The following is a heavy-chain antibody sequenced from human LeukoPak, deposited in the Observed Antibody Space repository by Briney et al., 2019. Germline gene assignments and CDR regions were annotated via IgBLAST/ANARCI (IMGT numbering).Heavy chain of an antibody. CDR1: GGTISSYY. D-gene: IGHD6-19*01. CDR3: ARWYSSGWAFDY. J-gene: IGHJ4*02. Sequence: SETLSLTCTVSGGTISSYYWNWIRQPPGKGLEWIGYMHSSGNTKYNPSLKSRVTISVDTSKNQFSLKLTSVTAADTAVYYYARWYSSGWAFDYWGQGTLVTVSS. CDR2: MHSSGNT. V-gene: IGHV4-59*08.